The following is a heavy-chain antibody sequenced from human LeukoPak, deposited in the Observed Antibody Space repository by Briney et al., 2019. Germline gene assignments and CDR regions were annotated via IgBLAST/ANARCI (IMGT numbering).Heavy chain of an antibody. CDR1: GYSISSGYY. CDR3: ARLISSPAYCSSTSCQWWFDP. J-gene: IGHJ5*02. V-gene: IGHV4-38-2*01. CDR2: IYHSGST. Sequence: PSETLSLTCAGSGYSISSGYYWGWIRQPPGKGLEWIGSIYHSGSTYYNPSLKSRVTISVDTSKNQFSLKLSSVTAADTAVYYCARLISSPAYCSSTSCQWWFDPWGQGTLVTVSS. D-gene: IGHD2-2*01.